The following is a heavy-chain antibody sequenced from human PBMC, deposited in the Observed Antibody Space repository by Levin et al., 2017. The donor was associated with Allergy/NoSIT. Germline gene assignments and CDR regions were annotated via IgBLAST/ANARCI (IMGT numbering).Heavy chain of an antibody. Sequence: GESLKISCAASGFTFSSYAMHWVRQAPGKGLEWVTLISYDGSNKYYADSVKGRFTISRDNSKNTLYLQMNSLRAEDTAVYYCAKNYYDSSGYYSFFDYWGQGTLVTVSS. CDR1: GFTFSSYA. V-gene: IGHV3-30-3*01. CDR3: AKNYYDSSGYYSFFDY. J-gene: IGHJ4*02. D-gene: IGHD3-22*01. CDR2: ISYDGSNK.